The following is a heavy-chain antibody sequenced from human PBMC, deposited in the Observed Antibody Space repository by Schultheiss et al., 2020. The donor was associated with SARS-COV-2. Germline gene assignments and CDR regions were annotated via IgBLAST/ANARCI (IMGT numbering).Heavy chain of an antibody. CDR3: ARGLSGGQWLTLDYYYYYMDV. CDR1: GGSISSGGYY. V-gene: IGHV4-31*01. Sequence: SETLSLTFTVSGGSISSGGYYWSWIRQHPGKGLEWIGYIYYSGSTYYNPSLKSLVTISVDTSKNQFSLKLSSVTAADTAVYYCARGLSGGQWLTLDYYYYYMDVWGKGTTVTVSS. CDR2: IYYSGST. J-gene: IGHJ6*03. D-gene: IGHD6-19*01.